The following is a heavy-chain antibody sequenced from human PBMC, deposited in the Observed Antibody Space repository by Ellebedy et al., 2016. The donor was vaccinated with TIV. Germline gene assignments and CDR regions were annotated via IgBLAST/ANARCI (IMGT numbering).Heavy chain of an antibody. Sequence: SETLSLTXSVSGGSVIRNGHYCTWIRQPPGKGLEWIGGLYYSGSTWYNPSLKSRVTISVDTSKNLFSLRLRSVTAADTAVYYCGTSAAIDAFDIWGQGTMVTVSS. CDR2: LYYSGST. CDR3: GTSAAIDAFDI. D-gene: IGHD6-25*01. CDR1: GGSVIRNGHY. V-gene: IGHV4-39*02. J-gene: IGHJ3*02.